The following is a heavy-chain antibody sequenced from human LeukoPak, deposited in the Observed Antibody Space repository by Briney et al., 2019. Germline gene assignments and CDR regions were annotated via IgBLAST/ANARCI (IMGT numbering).Heavy chain of an antibody. CDR1: GFTFSGSA. CDR2: MRSKANNYAT. V-gene: IGHV3-73*01. CDR3: TTLPYLMITPKTRSTHDY. D-gene: IGHD3-16*01. J-gene: IGHJ4*02. Sequence: PGGSLRLSCAASGFTFSGSAMHWVRQASGKGLEWVGRMRSKANNYATAYGASVKGRFTISRDDSKNTAYLQMNSLKTEDTAVYYCTTLPYLMITPKTRSTHDYWGQGTLVTVSS.